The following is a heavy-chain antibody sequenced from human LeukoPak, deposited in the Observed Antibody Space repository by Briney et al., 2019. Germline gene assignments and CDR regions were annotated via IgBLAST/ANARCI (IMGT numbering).Heavy chain of an antibody. J-gene: IGHJ4*02. Sequence: GGSLRLSCAASGFTFSSYWMHWVRQAPGKGLVWVSRINSDGSSTTYADSVKGRFTISRDNSKNTLYLQMNSLRAEDTAVYYCAKSPGYYYGSGSDYWGQGTLVTVSS. D-gene: IGHD3-10*01. CDR3: AKSPGYYYGSGSDY. CDR2: INSDGSST. CDR1: GFTFSSYW. V-gene: IGHV3-74*01.